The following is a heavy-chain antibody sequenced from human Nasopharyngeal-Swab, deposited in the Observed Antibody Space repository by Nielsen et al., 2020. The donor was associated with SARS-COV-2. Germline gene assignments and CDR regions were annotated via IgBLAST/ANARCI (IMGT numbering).Heavy chain of an antibody. CDR1: GFTFSSYA. CDR2: ISGSGGST. D-gene: IGHD3-22*01. J-gene: IGHJ4*02. V-gene: IGHV3-23*01. Sequence: GESLKISCAASGFTFSSYAMSWVRQAPGKGLEWVSAISGSGGSTYYADSVKGRFTISRDNSKNTLYLQMNSLRAEDTAVYYCAKALGSSGYYFFDYWGQGTLVTVSP. CDR3: AKALGSSGYYFFDY.